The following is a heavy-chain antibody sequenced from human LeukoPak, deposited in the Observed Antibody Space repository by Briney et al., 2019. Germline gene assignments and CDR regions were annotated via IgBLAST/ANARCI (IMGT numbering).Heavy chain of an antibody. CDR2: INSDGTSL. CDR1: VFTLNTYW. J-gene: IGHJ6*02. V-gene: IGHV3-74*03. CDR3: TIDRRMDYYYVDYYYYGMDV. D-gene: IGHD3-10*02. Sequence: GGSLRLSCAASVFTLNTYWMNWIRQAPGKGLVWVSRINSDGTSLTYADSVKGRFTVSRDNAKNTVYLQMNSLRAEDTAVYYCTIDRRMDYYYVDYYYYGMDVWGQGTTVTVSS.